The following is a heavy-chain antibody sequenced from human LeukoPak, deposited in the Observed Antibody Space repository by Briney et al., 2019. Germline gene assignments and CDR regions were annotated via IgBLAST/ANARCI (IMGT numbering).Heavy chain of an antibody. CDR2: INHSGSI. D-gene: IGHD2-2*02. CDR1: GGSISSSSYY. Sequence: PSETLSLTCTVSGGSISSSSYYWGWIRQPPGKGLEWIGEINHSGSINYNPSLESRVTISVDTSKNQFSLKLSSVTAADTAVYYCARVDRYCSSISCYRGALAARYYYYMDVWGKGTTVTVSS. J-gene: IGHJ6*03. V-gene: IGHV4-39*07. CDR3: ARVDRYCSSISCYRGALAARYYYYMDV.